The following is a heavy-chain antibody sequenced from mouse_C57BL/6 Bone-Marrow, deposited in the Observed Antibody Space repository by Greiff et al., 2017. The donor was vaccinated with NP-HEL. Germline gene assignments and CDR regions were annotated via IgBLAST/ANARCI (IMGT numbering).Heavy chain of an antibody. J-gene: IGHJ3*01. CDR3: ARGGNYLPWFAY. CDR1: GYTFTSYT. CDR2: INPSSGYT. D-gene: IGHD2-1*01. Sequence: VQLQQSGAELARPGASVKMSCKASGYTFTSYTMHWVKQRPGQGLEWIGYINPSSGYTKYNQKFKDKATLTADKSSSTAYMQLSSLTSEDSAVYYCARGGNYLPWFAYWGQGTLVTVSA. V-gene: IGHV1-4*01.